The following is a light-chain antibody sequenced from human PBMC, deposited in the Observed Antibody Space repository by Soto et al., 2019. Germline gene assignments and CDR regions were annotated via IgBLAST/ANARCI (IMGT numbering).Light chain of an antibody. CDR3: SSYTISSRV. CDR2: DVS. J-gene: IGLJ1*01. Sequence: QSVLTQPASVSGSPGQSITISCTGSSSDVGAYNYVSWYQQHPGKAPKLMIYDVSNRPSGVSNRFSGSKSGNTASLTISVLQAEDEADYYCSSYTISSRVFGTGTKVTVL. V-gene: IGLV2-14*01. CDR1: SSDVGAYNY.